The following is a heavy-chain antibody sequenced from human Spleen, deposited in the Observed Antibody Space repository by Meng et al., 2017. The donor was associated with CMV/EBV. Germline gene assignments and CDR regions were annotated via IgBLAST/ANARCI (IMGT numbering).Heavy chain of an antibody. Sequence: ATGYTCSGYYINWVRQAPGQGLEWMGWINPGSAGTKYVQKFQGRVTMTSDTSISTAYLELTRVRFDDTAVYYCARSADPAIAPSFDFWGHGTLVTVSS. CDR2: INPGSAGT. J-gene: IGHJ4*01. D-gene: IGHD5-18*01. V-gene: IGHV1-2*02. CDR3: ARSADPAIAPSFDF. CDR1: GYTCSGYY.